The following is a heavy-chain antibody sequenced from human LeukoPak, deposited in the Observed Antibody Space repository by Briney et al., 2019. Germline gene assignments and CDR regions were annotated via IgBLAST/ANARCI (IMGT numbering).Heavy chain of an antibody. J-gene: IGHJ4*02. CDR1: GFTFDDYA. CDR3: AKDLGPGSMATSPGFDY. D-gene: IGHD5-24*01. CDR2: ISWNSGSI. V-gene: IGHV3-9*01. Sequence: GRSLRLSCAASGFTFDDYAMHWVRQAPGKGLEVVSGISWNSGSIGYADSVKGRFTISRDNAKNSLYLQMNSLRAEDTALYSCAKDLGPGSMATSPGFDYWGQGTLVTVSS.